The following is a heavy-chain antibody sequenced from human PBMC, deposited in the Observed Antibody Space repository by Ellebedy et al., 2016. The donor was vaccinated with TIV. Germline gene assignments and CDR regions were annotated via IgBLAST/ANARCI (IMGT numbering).Heavy chain of an antibody. CDR2: ISNTGSRT. V-gene: IGHV3-23*01. CDR3: AKGRGGGSDSSAPRYYFDY. J-gene: IGHJ4*02. Sequence: GESLKISCAASGFTFTSYAMTWVRQAPGKGLEWVSTISNTGSRTYYADSAKGRFTISRDNSKRTLFLQMNSLRAEDTALYYCAKGRGGGSDSSAPRYYFDYWGLGTLVTVSS. CDR1: GFTFTSYA. D-gene: IGHD3-22*01.